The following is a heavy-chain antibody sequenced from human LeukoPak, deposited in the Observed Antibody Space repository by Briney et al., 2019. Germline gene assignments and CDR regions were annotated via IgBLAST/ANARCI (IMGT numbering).Heavy chain of an antibody. J-gene: IGHJ4*02. Sequence: SETLSLTCTVSGGSISSYYWSWIRQPPGKGLEWIGYIYYSGSTNYNPSLKSRVTISVDTSKNQFSLKLSSVTAADTAVYYCARADVVVVAATPQVDYLDYWGQGTLVTVSS. CDR3: ARADVVVVAATPQVDYLDY. CDR2: IYYSGST. V-gene: IGHV4-59*01. D-gene: IGHD2-15*01. CDR1: GGSISSYY.